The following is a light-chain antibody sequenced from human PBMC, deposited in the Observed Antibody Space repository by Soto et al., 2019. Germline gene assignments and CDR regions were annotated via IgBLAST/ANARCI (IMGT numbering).Light chain of an antibody. CDR2: EGS. Sequence: QSVLTQPASVSGSPGQPITFSCSGTSSDVGSYKLVSWYQQHPDKAPKLMIYEGSKRPSGVSNRFSGSKSGNTASLTISGLQAEDEADYYCCSYAGSSTLVFGGGTKLTVL. CDR3: CSYAGSSTLV. V-gene: IGLV2-23*01. CDR1: SSDVGSYKL. J-gene: IGLJ2*01.